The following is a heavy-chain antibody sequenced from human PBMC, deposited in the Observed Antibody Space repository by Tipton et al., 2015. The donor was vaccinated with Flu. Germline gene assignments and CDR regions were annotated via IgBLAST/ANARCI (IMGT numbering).Heavy chain of an antibody. CDR1: GGSISSGNYF. Sequence: TLSLTCTVSGGSISSGNYFWNWIRQPAGKGLEWIGRIHTSGTTYYKPSLKSRVTISVDTSKNQFSLRLTSVTAADTAVYFCARRDFSNYVSQPKNWFDSWGQGALVTVSS. CDR3: ARRDFSNYVSQPKNWFDS. CDR2: IHTSGTT. D-gene: IGHD4-11*01. V-gene: IGHV4-61*02. J-gene: IGHJ5*01.